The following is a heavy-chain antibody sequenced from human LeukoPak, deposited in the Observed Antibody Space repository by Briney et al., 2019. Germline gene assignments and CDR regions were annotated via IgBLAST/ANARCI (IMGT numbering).Heavy chain of an antibody. V-gene: IGHV1-24*01. CDR1: GYTLTELS. CDR3: ARDSPNYYDSSGYYFWFDP. CDR2: FDPEDGET. J-gene: IGHJ5*02. Sequence: ASVKVSCKVSGYTLTELSMHWVRQAPGKGLEWMGGFDPEDGETIYAQKFQGRVTMTEDTSTDTAYMELRSLRSDDTAVYYCARDSPNYYDSSGYYFWFDPWGQGTLVTVSS. D-gene: IGHD3-22*01.